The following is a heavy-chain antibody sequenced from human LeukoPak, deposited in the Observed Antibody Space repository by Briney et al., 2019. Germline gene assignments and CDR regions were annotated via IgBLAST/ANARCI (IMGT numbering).Heavy chain of an antibody. J-gene: IGHJ4*02. CDR3: ARDISTGYSSGWYREYYFDY. V-gene: IGHV1-18*01. Sequence: ASVKVSCKASGYTFTSYGISWVRQAPGQGLEWMGWISAYNGNTNYAQKLQGRVTMTTDTSTSTAYMELRSLRSDDTAVYYCARDISTGYSSGWYREYYFDYWGQGTLVTVSS. CDR1: GYTFTSYG. D-gene: IGHD6-19*01. CDR2: ISAYNGNT.